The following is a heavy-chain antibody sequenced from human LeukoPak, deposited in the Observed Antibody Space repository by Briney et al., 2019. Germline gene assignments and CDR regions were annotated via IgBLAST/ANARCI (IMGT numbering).Heavy chain of an antibody. D-gene: IGHD3-10*01. CDR1: GGSLNNSY. Sequence: PSETLSLTCNVSGGSLNNSYWSWIRQPPGKGLEWLGSIYYAGRTNYNPSLKSRVTVSVDTSKNQFSLKLTSVTAADTAVYYCAGAWSFVDYWGQGTLVTVSS. CDR3: AGAWSFVDY. V-gene: IGHV4-59*01. CDR2: IYYAGRT. J-gene: IGHJ4*02.